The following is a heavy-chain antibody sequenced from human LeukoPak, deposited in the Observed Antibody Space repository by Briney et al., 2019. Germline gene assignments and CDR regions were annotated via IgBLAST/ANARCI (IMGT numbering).Heavy chain of an antibody. CDR3: ARGTHSSSWFFDY. CDR2: IKQDGSEK. D-gene: IGHD6-13*01. Sequence: GGSLRLSCAASGFTFSSYWMSWVRQAPGKGPEWVANIKQDGSEKYYVDSVKGRFTISRDNAKNSLYLQMNSLRAEDTAVYYCARGTHSSSWFFDYWGQGTLVTVSS. CDR1: GFTFSSYW. J-gene: IGHJ4*02. V-gene: IGHV3-7*01.